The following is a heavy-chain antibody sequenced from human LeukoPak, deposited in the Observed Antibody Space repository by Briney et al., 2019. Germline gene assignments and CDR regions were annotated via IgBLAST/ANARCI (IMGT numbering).Heavy chain of an antibody. Sequence: PSETLSLTCTVSGGSISSYYWSWIRQPPGKGLEWIGYIYYSGSTNYNPSLKSRVTISVDTSKNQFSLKLSSVTAADTAVYYCARGGYYGSGSYLHWGQGTLVTVSS. CDR1: GGSISSYY. D-gene: IGHD3-10*01. V-gene: IGHV4-59*01. J-gene: IGHJ4*02. CDR2: IYYSGST. CDR3: ARGGYYGSGSYLH.